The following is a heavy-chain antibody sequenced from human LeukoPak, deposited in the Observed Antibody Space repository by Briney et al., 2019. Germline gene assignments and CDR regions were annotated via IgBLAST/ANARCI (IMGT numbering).Heavy chain of an antibody. J-gene: IGHJ4*02. CDR3: AKVRRIGSFDY. D-gene: IGHD3-10*01. Sequence: GGSLRLSCAASGFTFSSYWMHWVRQAPGKGLVWVSRINSDGSSTSYADSVKGRFTISRDNAKNTLYLQMNSLRAEDTAVYYCAKVRRIGSFDYWGQGTLVTVSS. CDR1: GFTFSSYW. CDR2: INSDGSST. V-gene: IGHV3-74*01.